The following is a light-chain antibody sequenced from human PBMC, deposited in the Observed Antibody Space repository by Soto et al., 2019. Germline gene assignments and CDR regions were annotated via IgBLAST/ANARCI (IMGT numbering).Light chain of an antibody. CDR2: QVT. CDR1: SSDVGAYDY. CDR3: SSFTISSTWV. J-gene: IGLJ3*02. Sequence: QSALTQPASVSGSPGQSITISCSGTSSDVGAYDYVSWYQQHPGKAPKLMIYQVTKRPSGVSYRFSGSKSGNTASLTISGLQAEDEADYYCSSFTISSTWVFGGGTKLTVL. V-gene: IGLV2-14*01.